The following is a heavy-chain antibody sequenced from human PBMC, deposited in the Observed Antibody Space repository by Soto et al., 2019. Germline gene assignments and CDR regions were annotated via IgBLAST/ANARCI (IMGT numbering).Heavy chain of an antibody. D-gene: IGHD1-20*01. J-gene: IGHJ4*02. CDR3: DRDPPVWGASDY. CDR2: IYYSGST. CDR1: GGSISSGDYY. Sequence: SETLSLTCTVSGGSISSGDYYWSWIRQPPGKGLEWIGYIYYSGSTYYNPSLKSRVTISVDTSKNQLSLKLSSVTAADTAVYYCDRDPPVWGASDYWGQGTLVTVSS. V-gene: IGHV4-30-4*01.